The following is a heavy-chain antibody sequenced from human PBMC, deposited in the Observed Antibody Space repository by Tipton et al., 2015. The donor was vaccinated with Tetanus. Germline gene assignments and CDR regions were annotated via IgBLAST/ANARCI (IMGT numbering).Heavy chain of an antibody. CDR3: ARGTGDY. J-gene: IGHJ4*02. CDR1: GGSVSSYY. CDR2: VSSSGNS. Sequence: TLSLTCTVSGGSVSSYYWTWFRQPPGKRLEWIGFVSSSGNSNYSPSLTGRVSISVDTSKNQFSLKLSSVTAADTAVYYCARGTGDYWGQGTLVTVSS. V-gene: IGHV4-59*02. D-gene: IGHD1-14*01.